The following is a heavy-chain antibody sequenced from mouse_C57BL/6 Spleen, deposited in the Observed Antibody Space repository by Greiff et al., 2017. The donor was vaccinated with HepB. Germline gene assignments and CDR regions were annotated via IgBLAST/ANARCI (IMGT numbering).Heavy chain of an antibody. Sequence: EVKLVESGGGLVKPGGSLKLSCAASGFTFSSYAMSWVRQTPEKRLEWVATISDGGSYTYYPDNVKGRFTISRDNAKNNLYLQMSHLKSEDTALYYCARGGYGNYEYFDVWGTGTTVTVSS. V-gene: IGHV5-4*03. CDR2: ISDGGSYT. J-gene: IGHJ1*03. CDR3: ARGGYGNYEYFDV. D-gene: IGHD2-1*01. CDR1: GFTFSSYA.